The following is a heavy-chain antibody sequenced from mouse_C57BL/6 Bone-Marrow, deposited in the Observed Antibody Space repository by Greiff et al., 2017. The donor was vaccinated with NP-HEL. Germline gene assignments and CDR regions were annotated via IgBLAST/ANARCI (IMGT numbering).Heavy chain of an antibody. CDR3: ARSCYYGSSLDY. CDR2: IDPSGSYT. Sequence: VQLQQPGAELVMPGASVKLSCKASGYTFTSYWMHWVKQRPGQGLEWIGEIDPSGSYTNYNQKFKGKSTLTVDKSSSTAYMQLSSLTSEDSAVYYCARSCYYGSSLDYWGQGTTLTVSS. D-gene: IGHD1-1*01. CDR1: GYTFTSYW. V-gene: IGHV1-69*01. J-gene: IGHJ2*01.